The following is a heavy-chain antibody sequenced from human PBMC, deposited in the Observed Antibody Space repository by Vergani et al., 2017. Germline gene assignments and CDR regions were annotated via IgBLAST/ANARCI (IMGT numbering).Heavy chain of an antibody. CDR1: VFTFSSYA. D-gene: IGHD6-13*01. J-gene: IGHJ4*02. Sequence: EVQLLESGGGLVQPGGSLRLPCAASVFTFSSYAMSWVRQAPGKGLEWVSAISGSGGSTYYADSVRGGCTISRENSKNTLYLKMNSLGAEDTDVYYCAKNPGIAAAGTGYWGQGTLVTVSS. CDR2: ISGSGGST. CDR3: AKNPGIAAAGTGY. V-gene: IGHV3-23*01.